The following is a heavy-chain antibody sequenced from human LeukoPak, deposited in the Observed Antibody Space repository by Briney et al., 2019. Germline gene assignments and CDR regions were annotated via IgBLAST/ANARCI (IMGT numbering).Heavy chain of an antibody. D-gene: IGHD3-22*01. J-gene: IGHJ4*02. CDR2: IISDGSST. V-gene: IGHV3-74*01. Sequence: GGSLRLSCAASGFTFSSYWMHWVRQAPGKGLVWVSRIISDGSSTSYADTVKGRFTISRDNAKNTLYLQMNSLRAEDTAVYYCARVQTYYYDSSGYYYDYWGQGTLVTVSS. CDR3: ARVQTYYYDSSGYYYDY. CDR1: GFTFSSYW.